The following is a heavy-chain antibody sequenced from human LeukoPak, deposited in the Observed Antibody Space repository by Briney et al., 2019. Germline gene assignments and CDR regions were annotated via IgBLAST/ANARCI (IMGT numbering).Heavy chain of an antibody. D-gene: IGHD2-2*01. CDR1: GFTFSSYA. V-gene: IGHV3-30-3*01. Sequence: GGSLRLSCAASGFTFSSYAMHWVRQAPGQGLEWVAVISFDGSNKYYADSVKGRFTISRDNSKNTLYLQMNSLRAEDTAVYYCARDSSTSMHYGMDVWGQGTTVTVSS. J-gene: IGHJ6*02. CDR2: ISFDGSNK. CDR3: ARDSSTSMHYGMDV.